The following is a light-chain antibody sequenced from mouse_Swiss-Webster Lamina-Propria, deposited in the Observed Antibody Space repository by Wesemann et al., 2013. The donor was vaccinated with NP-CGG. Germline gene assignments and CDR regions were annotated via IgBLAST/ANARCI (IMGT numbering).Light chain of an antibody. Sequence: ASISCRSSQSLVHSNGNTYLHWYLQKPGQSPKRLIYLVSKLDSGVPDRFTGSGSGTDFTLKISRVEAEDLGVYYCWQGTHFPQYTFGGGTKLEIK. CDR3: WQGTHFPQYT. CDR1: QSLVHSNGNTY. J-gene: IGKJ2*01. V-gene: IGKV1-135*01. CDR2: LVS.